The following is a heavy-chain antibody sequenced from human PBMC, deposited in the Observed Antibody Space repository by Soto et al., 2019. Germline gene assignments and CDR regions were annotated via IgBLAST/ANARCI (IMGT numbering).Heavy chain of an antibody. CDR2: IHYNGNT. Sequence: SETLSLSCTVSGDSISSSCWSWVRQSPGKGLEWIGNIHYNGNTKYSPSLKSRVTMSVDTSKNHFSLRLISVTAADTAIYFCAREGNLGRWLQPLDFWGQGTLVTVSS. V-gene: IGHV4-59*01. J-gene: IGHJ4*02. CDR3: AREGNLGRWLQPLDF. D-gene: IGHD5-12*01. CDR1: GDSISSSC.